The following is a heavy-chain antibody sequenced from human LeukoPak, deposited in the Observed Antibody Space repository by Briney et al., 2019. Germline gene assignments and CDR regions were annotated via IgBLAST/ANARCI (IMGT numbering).Heavy chain of an antibody. V-gene: IGHV3-53*01. J-gene: IGHJ4*02. CDR2: IFSGDTT. D-gene: IGHD2-15*01. CDR1: GFTVSSNY. Sequence: GGSLRLSCAASGFTVSSNYMSWVRQAPGKGLEWVSVIFSGDTTYYADSVKGRFTISRDNSKNTLYLQMNSLRAEDTAVYYCARDGAATPYFWGQGTLVTVSS. CDR3: ARDGAATPYF.